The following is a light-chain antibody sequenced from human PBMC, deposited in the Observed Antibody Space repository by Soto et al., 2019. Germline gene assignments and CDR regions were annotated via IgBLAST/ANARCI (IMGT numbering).Light chain of an antibody. CDR1: QSVGSN. V-gene: IGKV3-15*01. J-gene: IGKJ3*01. CDR2: DAS. CDR3: QHYSNWPL. Sequence: EIVMTQSPATLSVSPGERATLSCRASQSVGSNLAWYQQKPGQAPRLLIYDASTRATGIPARFSGSGSGTEFTLTISSLQSEDFAVYICQHYSNWPLFGPGTKVNI.